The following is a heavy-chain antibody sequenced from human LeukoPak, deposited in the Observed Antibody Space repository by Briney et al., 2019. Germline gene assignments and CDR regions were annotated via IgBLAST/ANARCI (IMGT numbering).Heavy chain of an antibody. CDR2: IYPGDSDT. D-gene: IGHD3/OR15-3a*01. Sequence: GESLKISCKGSGYSFTTYWIGWVRQLPGKGLEWMGVIYPGDSDTRYTPSFQDHVTISVDKSINTAYLQWSGLEASDTAMYYCARRGLTAAFDIWGRGTIVTVSS. CDR1: GYSFTTYW. J-gene: IGHJ3*02. CDR3: ARRGLTAAFDI. V-gene: IGHV5-51*01.